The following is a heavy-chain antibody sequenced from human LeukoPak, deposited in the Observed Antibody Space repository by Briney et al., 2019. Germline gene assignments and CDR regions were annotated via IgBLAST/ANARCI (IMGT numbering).Heavy chain of an antibody. CDR2: IYYSGST. CDR3: ALCGGDCYQFDY. J-gene: IGHJ4*02. D-gene: IGHD2-21*02. V-gene: IGHV4-30-4*01. CDR1: GVSISSGDYY. Sequence: SSETLSLTCTVSGVSISSGDYYWSWIRQPPGKGLEWIGYIYYSGSTYYNPSLKSRVTISVDTSKNQFSLKLSSVTAADTAVYYCALCGGDCYQFDYWGQGTLVTVSS.